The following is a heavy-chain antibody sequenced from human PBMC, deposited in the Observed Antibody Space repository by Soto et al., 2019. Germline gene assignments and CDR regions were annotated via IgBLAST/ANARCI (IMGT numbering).Heavy chain of an antibody. D-gene: IGHD3-3*01. V-gene: IGHV4-59*01. CDR3: ARVSYDFWSGYYDGYYYYYMDV. CDR2: IYYSGSN. Sequence: PSETLSLTCTVSGGSISSYYWSWIRQPPGKGLEWIGYIYYSGSNNYNPSLKSRVTISVDTSKNQFSLKLSSVTAADTAVYYCARVSYDFWSGYYDGYYYYYMDVWGKGTTVTVSS. CDR1: GGSISSYY. J-gene: IGHJ6*03.